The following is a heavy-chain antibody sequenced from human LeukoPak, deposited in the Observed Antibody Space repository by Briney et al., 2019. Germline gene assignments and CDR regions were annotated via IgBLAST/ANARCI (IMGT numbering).Heavy chain of an antibody. CDR2: IYSGGST. Sequence: GGSLRLSCAASGFTVSSNYMSWVRQAPGKGLEWVSVIYSGGSTYYADSVKGRFTISRDNSKNTLYLQMNSLRADDTAVYYCAKIGYGANFLDYWGQGTLVTVSS. CDR3: AKIGYGANFLDY. V-gene: IGHV3-66*01. D-gene: IGHD4-23*01. CDR1: GFTVSSNY. J-gene: IGHJ4*02.